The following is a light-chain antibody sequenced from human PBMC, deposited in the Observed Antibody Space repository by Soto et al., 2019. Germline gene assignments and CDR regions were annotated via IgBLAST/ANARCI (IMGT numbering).Light chain of an antibody. J-gene: IGKJ2*01. CDR2: DAS. V-gene: IGKV3-15*01. CDR1: QSVSSN. Sequence: EIVMTQSPATLSVSPGERGTLSCRASQSVSSNLAWYQQKPGQAPRLLIYDASTRATGVPARFSGSGSGTEFTLTISSLQSEDFAVYYCQQYNNWPRVMFTFGQGTKLEIK. CDR3: QQYNNWPRVMFT.